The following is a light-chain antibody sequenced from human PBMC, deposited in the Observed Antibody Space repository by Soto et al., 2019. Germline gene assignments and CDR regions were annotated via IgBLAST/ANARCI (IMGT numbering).Light chain of an antibody. CDR2: DAS. CDR1: QSVSSY. J-gene: IGKJ3*01. V-gene: IGKV3-11*01. Sequence: EIVLTQSPATLSLSPGERATLSCRASQSVSSYLAWYQQKPGQAPRHLIYDASNRATGIPARFSGSGSGTDFPLTISSLEPEDFAVYYCQQRSNWGVTFGPGTKVDIK. CDR3: QQRSNWGVT.